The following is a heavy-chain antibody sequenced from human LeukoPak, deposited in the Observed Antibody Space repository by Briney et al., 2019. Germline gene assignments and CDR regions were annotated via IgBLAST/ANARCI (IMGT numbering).Heavy chain of an antibody. Sequence: PSETLPLTCNVSGVSVSDGRYYWTWIRQHPGKGLEWIGYKYYSGSAKYNPSLKSRLTISIDTSKNQFSLQLSSVTAADTATYYCATPYCSSISCLDVFNVWGQGTRVTVSS. CDR2: KYYSGSA. CDR3: ATPYCSSISCLDVFNV. J-gene: IGHJ3*01. D-gene: IGHD2-2*01. V-gene: IGHV4-31*03. CDR1: GVSVSDGRYY.